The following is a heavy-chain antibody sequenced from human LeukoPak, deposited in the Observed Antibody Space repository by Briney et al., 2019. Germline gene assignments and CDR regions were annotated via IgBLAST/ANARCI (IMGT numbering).Heavy chain of an antibody. Sequence: GGSLRLSCAASGFTFSSYSMNWVRQAPGKGLEWVSYISSSSSTIYYADSVKGRFTISRDNAKNSLYLQMNSLRAEDTAVYYCARDHPSHYDFWSGLFRYFDYWGQGTLVTVSS. V-gene: IGHV3-48*01. CDR1: GFTFSSYS. D-gene: IGHD3-3*01. J-gene: IGHJ4*02. CDR2: ISSSSSTI. CDR3: ARDHPSHYDFWSGLFRYFDY.